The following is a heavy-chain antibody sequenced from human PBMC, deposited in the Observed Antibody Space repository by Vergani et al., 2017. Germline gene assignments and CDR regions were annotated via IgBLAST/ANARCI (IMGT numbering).Heavy chain of an antibody. CDR1: GLTVRSNY. Sequence: EVQLVESGGGLVQPGGSLRLSCAASGLTVRSNYMSWVRQAPGKGLEWVSVIYSGGSTYYADSVKGRFTISRHNSKNTLYLQMNSLRAEDTAVYYCARDSGDGYFGYWGQGTLVTVSS. CDR3: ARDSGDGYFGY. CDR2: IYSGGST. V-gene: IGHV3-53*04. D-gene: IGHD3-10*01. J-gene: IGHJ4*02.